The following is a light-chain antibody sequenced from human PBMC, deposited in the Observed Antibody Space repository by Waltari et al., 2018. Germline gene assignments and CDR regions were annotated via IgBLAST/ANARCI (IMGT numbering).Light chain of an antibody. CDR3: QQYNNWPLT. CDR1: QSVTNN. Sequence: IVLTPSPATLSLSPGDRATLSCRASQSVTNNLSWYQQNPGQAPSLLISRATTRATSIPARISGSGSGIEFTLTISSLQSEDFAFYYCQQYNNWPLTFGGGTKVEIK. CDR2: RAT. J-gene: IGKJ4*01. V-gene: IGKV3-15*01.